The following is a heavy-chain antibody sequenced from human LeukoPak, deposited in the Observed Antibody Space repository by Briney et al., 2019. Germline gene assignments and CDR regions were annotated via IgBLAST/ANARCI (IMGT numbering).Heavy chain of an antibody. D-gene: IGHD4-23*01. CDR3: AKDSRKYATVAYFDY. Sequence: GSLRLSCAASGFTFSSYWMSWVRQAPGKGLEWVANIKQDGSEKYYVDSVKGRFTISRDNAKNSLYLQMNSLRAEDTAVYYCAKDSRKYATVAYFDYWGQGTLVTVSS. J-gene: IGHJ4*02. CDR2: IKQDGSEK. V-gene: IGHV3-7*03. CDR1: GFTFSSYW.